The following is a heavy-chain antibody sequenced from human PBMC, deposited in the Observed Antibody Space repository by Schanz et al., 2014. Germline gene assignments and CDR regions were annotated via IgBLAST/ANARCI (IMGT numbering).Heavy chain of an antibody. Sequence: QVQLVESGGGVVQPGRSLRLSCATSGFTFSSYGMHWVRQAPGKGLEWVAVIWFDGNNKYYADSVKGRFTISRDNSKNTVYLQMNSLRTEDTAVYYCAKAYSSGWYDLDYWGQGTLVTVSS. J-gene: IGHJ4*02. V-gene: IGHV3-33*06. CDR3: AKAYSSGWYDLDY. CDR1: GFTFSSYG. D-gene: IGHD6-19*01. CDR2: IWFDGNNK.